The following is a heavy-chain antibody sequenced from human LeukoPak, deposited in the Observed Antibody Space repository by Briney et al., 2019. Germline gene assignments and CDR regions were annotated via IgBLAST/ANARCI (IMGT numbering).Heavy chain of an antibody. CDR3: ARDGTGSTTFDY. J-gene: IGHJ4*02. CDR1: GFTFSSYA. Sequence: GGSLRLSCAASGFTFSSYAMHWVRQAPGKGLEYVSAISSNGGSTYYANSVKGRFTISRDNSKNTLYLQMGSLRAEDMAVYYCARDGTGSTTFDYWGQGTLVRLL. D-gene: IGHD2/OR15-2a*01. CDR2: ISSNGGST. V-gene: IGHV3-64*01.